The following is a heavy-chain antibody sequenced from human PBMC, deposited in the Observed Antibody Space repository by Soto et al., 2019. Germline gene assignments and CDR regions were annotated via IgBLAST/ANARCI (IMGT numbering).Heavy chain of an antibody. CDR1: GYTFTNYD. V-gene: IGHV1-8*01. Sequence: QVQLVQSGAEVKKPGASVKVSCKASGYTFTNYDICWVRQATGQGLEWMGWMNTNSGRTGYAQKFQGRVTMTRDTSISTAYMELSSLRSEDTAVYYCARGTYRSGGSCSWRENDYWGQGTLVTVSS. J-gene: IGHJ4*02. D-gene: IGHD2-15*01. CDR2: MNTNSGRT. CDR3: ARGTYRSGGSCSWRENDY.